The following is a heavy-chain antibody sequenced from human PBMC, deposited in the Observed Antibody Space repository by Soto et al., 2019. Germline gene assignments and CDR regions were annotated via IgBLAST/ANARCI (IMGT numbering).Heavy chain of an antibody. D-gene: IGHD6-6*01. CDR2: ISHSGST. J-gene: IGHJ5*02. Sequence: SETLSLTCAVSGGSISSTNWWSWVRQPPGKGLEWIGEISHSGSTNYNPSLKSRVTISVDTSRNQFSLKLSSVTAADTAVYYCARERPDGARLDPWGQGTLVTVSS. CDR3: ARERPDGARLDP. V-gene: IGHV4-4*02. CDR1: GGSISSTNW.